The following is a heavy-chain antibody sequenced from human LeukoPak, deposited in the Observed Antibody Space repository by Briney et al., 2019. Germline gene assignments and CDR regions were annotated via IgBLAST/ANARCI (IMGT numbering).Heavy chain of an antibody. D-gene: IGHD3-22*01. Sequence: SETLSLTCTVSGGSISSSSSYWGWIRQPPGKGLEWIGNIFYSGSTYFNPSLKSRVAISVDTSKSQFSLKLNSVTAADTAVYYCARGVGIVVVITSPSPQYYFDYWGQGTLVTVSS. CDR1: GGSISSSSSY. V-gene: IGHV4-39*07. CDR2: IFYSGST. CDR3: ARGVGIVVVITSPSPQYYFDY. J-gene: IGHJ4*02.